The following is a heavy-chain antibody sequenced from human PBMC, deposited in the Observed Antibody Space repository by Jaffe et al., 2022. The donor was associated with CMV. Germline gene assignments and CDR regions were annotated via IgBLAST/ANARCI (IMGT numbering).Heavy chain of an antibody. Sequence: QVQLVQSGAEVKKPGASVKVSCKASGYTFTSYYMHWVRQAPGQGLEWMGIINPSGGSTSYAQKFQGRVTMTRDTSTSTVYMELSSLRSEDTAVYYCARDVGVAVALNWFDPWGQGTLVTVSS. CDR3: ARDVGVAVALNWFDP. D-gene: IGHD6-19*01. J-gene: IGHJ5*02. CDR2: INPSGGST. V-gene: IGHV1-46*01. CDR1: GYTFTSYY.